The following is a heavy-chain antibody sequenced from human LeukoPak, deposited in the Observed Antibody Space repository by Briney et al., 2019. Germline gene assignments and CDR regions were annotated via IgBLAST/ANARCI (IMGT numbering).Heavy chain of an antibody. CDR2: INPNSGGT. D-gene: IGHD3-3*01. CDR1: GYTFTGYY. V-gene: IGHV1-2*02. CDR3: ARGGSRNYDFWSGYSSRNWFDP. J-gene: IGHJ5*02. Sequence: ASVKVSCKASGYTFTGYYMHWVRQAPGQGLEWMGWINPNSGGTNYAQKFQGRVTMTRDTSISTAYMELSRLRSDDTAVYYCARGGSRNYDFWSGYSSRNWFDPWGQGTLVTVSS.